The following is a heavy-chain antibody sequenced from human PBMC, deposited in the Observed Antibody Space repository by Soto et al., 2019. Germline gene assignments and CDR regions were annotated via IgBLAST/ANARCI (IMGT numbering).Heavy chain of an antibody. CDR1: GYTFTSYY. J-gene: IGHJ6*02. Sequence: GASVKVSCKASGYTFTSYYMHWVRQAPGQGLEWMGIINPSGGSTSYAQKFQGRVTMTRDTSTSTVYMELSSLRSEDTAVYYCARERTPGYCSSTSCYYYYGMDVWGQGTTVTVSS. CDR2: INPSGGST. CDR3: ARERTPGYCSSTSCYYYYGMDV. V-gene: IGHV1-46*01. D-gene: IGHD2-2*01.